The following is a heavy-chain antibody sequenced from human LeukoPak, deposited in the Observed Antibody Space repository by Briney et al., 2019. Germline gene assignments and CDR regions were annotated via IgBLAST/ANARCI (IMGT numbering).Heavy chain of an antibody. CDR2: ISSSSSYI. D-gene: IGHD1-26*01. Sequence: GGSLRLSCAASGFTFSSYSMNWVRQAPGKGLEWVSSISSSSSYIYHADSVKGRFTISRDNAKNSLYLQMNSLRAEDTAVYYCARDPEGGSYYPDYWGQGTLVTVSS. J-gene: IGHJ4*02. CDR1: GFTFSSYS. CDR3: ARDPEGGSYYPDY. V-gene: IGHV3-21*01.